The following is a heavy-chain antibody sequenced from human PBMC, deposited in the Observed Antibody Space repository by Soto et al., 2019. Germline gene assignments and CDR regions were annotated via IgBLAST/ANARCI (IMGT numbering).Heavy chain of an antibody. D-gene: IGHD6-13*01. CDR2: IYSGGST. CDR3: ARDSWSPIAAAGESTDYYYYYMDV. Sequence: GGSLRLSCAASGFTVSSNYMSWVRQAPGKGLEWVSVIYSGGSTYYADSVKGRFTISRDNSKNTLYLQMNSLRAEDTAVYYCARDSWSPIAAAGESTDYYYYYMDVWGKGTTVTVSS. J-gene: IGHJ6*03. CDR1: GFTVSSNY. V-gene: IGHV3-66*01.